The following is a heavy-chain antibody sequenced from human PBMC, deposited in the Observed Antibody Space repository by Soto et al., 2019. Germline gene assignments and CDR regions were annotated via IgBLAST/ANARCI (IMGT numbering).Heavy chain of an antibody. V-gene: IGHV3-23*01. Sequence: GGSLRLSCAASGFTFSSYAMSWVRQAPGKGLEWVSAISGSGGSTYYADSVKGRFTISRDNSKNTLYLQMNSLRAEDTAVYYCAKDQMGKTHECQTWANFDYWGQGTLVTVSS. D-gene: IGHD7-27*01. CDR2: ISGSGGST. CDR3: AKDQMGKTHECQTWANFDY. J-gene: IGHJ4*02. CDR1: GFTFSSYA.